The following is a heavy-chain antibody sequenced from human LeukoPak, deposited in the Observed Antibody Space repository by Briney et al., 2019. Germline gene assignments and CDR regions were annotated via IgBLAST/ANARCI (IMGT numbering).Heavy chain of an antibody. CDR3: ARESGTASAGTTDY. J-gene: IGHJ4*02. Sequence: GGSLRLSCAASGFIVSDHYMGWFRQAPGKGLEWVSVIYSGGSTDYADSVKGRFTISRDNSKNTLYLQMNSLRAEDTAVYYCARESGTASAGTTDYWGQGTLVTVSS. CDR1: GFIVSDHY. CDR2: IYSGGST. D-gene: IGHD6-13*01. V-gene: IGHV3-53*01.